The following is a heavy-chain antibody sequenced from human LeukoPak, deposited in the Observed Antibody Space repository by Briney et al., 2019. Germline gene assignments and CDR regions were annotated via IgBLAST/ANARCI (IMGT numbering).Heavy chain of an antibody. CDR2: VYYSGNT. CDR3: ARDGVVTMELDY. CDR1: GGSISSSNYY. V-gene: IGHV4-39*07. J-gene: IGHJ4*02. Sequence: SETLSLTCTVSGGSISSSNYYWGWIRQPPGKGLECIGSVYYSGNTYYNPSLKSRVTISVDTSKNQFSLNLKSVTAADTAMYYCARDGVVTMELDYWGQGTLVTVSS. D-gene: IGHD3-3*01.